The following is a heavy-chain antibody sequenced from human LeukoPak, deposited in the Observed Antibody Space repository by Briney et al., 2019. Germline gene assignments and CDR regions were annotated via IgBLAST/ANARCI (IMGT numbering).Heavy chain of an antibody. CDR3: TRQAIYYYDSFDP. D-gene: IGHD3-22*01. V-gene: IGHV3-23*01. CDR2: ISGSGGIT. CDR1: GFTFSSYA. Sequence: PGGSRRLSCAASGFTFSSYAMSWVRQAPGKGLEWVSAISGSGGITYYADSVKGRITIARDNSKNTAYLQMNSLKTEDTAVYYCTRQAIYYYDSFDPWGQGTLVTVSS. J-gene: IGHJ5*02.